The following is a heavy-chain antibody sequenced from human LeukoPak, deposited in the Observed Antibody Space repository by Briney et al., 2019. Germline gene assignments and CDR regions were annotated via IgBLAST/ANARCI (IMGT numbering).Heavy chain of an antibody. D-gene: IGHD2-15*01. J-gene: IGHJ6*03. CDR2: ISRSGGTT. Sequence: GGSLRPSCAASGFTFSSYDMTWVRETPGKGLEWVALISRSGGTTYYADSVKGRFTISRDNSKNTLYLQMNSLRAEDTAEYYCAKRGGTESFYYYYYMDVWGQGTTVTVSS. V-gene: IGHV3-23*01. CDR3: AKRGGTESFYYYYYMDV. CDR1: GFTFSSYD.